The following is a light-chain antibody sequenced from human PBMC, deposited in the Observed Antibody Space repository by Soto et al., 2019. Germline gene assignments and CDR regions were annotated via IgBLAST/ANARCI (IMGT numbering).Light chain of an antibody. V-gene: IGLV2-14*03. CDR1: SSDVGGYNF. J-gene: IGLJ1*01. CDR2: DVN. Sequence: QSALTQPASVSGSPGQRITFSCTGTSSDVGGYNFVSWYQHHPGKAPKLMIYDVNNRPSGVSNRFSGSKSGNTASLTISGLQAEDEADYYCSSYTSGSTLVFGTGTKVTVL. CDR3: SSYTSGSTLV.